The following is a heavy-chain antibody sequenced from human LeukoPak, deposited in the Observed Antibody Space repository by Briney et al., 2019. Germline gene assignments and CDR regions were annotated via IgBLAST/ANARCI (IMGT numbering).Heavy chain of an antibody. V-gene: IGHV3-23*01. CDR2: LSGSGVTT. D-gene: IGHD6-13*01. Sequence: PGGSLRLSCAASGFAFSSYSMSWVRQAPGKGLEWVSALSGSGVTTYYADSVKGRFTISRDNSKNTLYLQMNSLRAEDTAVYYCAKVASSSWYAYFDSWGRGTLVTVSS. J-gene: IGHJ4*02. CDR3: AKVASSSWYAYFDS. CDR1: GFAFSSYS.